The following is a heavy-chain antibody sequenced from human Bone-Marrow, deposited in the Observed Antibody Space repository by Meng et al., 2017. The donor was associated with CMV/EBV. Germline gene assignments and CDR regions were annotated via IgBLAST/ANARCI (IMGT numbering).Heavy chain of an antibody. CDR3: ARDTRWFGLDV. D-gene: IGHD3-10*01. CDR2: ISSGATNT. J-gene: IGHJ4*02. Sequence: GGSLRLSCVASGFIFSSYEMTWVRQAPGKGLEWLAHISSGATNTYHADSVKDRFTISRDNAKNSLYLQMNSLSDEDTAVYYCARDTRWFGLDVWGRGTLVNVSS. V-gene: IGHV3-48*03. CDR1: GFIFSSYE.